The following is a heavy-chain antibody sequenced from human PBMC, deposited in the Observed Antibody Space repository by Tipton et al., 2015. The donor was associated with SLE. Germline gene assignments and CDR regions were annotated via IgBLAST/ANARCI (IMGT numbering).Heavy chain of an antibody. Sequence: TLSLTCTVSGGSISSYYWSWTRQPAGKGLEWIGRIYTSGSTNYNPSLKSRVTMSVDTSKNQFSLKLSSVTAADTAVYYCASSTSGDSSPNAFDIWGQGTMVTVSS. CDR3: ASSTSGDSSPNAFDI. CDR2: IYTSGST. V-gene: IGHV4-4*07. CDR1: GGSISSYY. J-gene: IGHJ3*02. D-gene: IGHD6-19*01.